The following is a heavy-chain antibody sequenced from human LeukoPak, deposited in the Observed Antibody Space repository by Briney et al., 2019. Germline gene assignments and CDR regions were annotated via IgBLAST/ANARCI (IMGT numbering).Heavy chain of an antibody. Sequence: PSETLSLTCTVSGGSISSYYWSWIRQPPGKGLEWIGYIYYSGSTNYNPSLKSRVTISVDTSKNQFSLKLSSVTAADTAVYYCARDLGRDGYKYWSQGTLVTVSS. CDR3: ARDLGRDGYKY. CDR1: GGSISSYY. J-gene: IGHJ4*02. D-gene: IGHD5-24*01. CDR2: IYYSGST. V-gene: IGHV4-59*01.